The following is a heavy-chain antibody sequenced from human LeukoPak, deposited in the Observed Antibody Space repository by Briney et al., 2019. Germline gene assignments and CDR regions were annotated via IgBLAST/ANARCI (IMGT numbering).Heavy chain of an antibody. CDR2: INPSGGST. CDR3: ARVSYHYYDSSGYYYGY. CDR1: GHTFTSYY. J-gene: IGHJ4*02. D-gene: IGHD3-22*01. Sequence: ASVKVSCKASGHTFTSYYMYRVRQAPGQGLEWMGIINPSGGSTSYAQKFQGRVTMTRDTSTSTVYMELSSLRSEDTAVYYCARVSYHYYDSSGYYYGYWGQGTLVTVSS. V-gene: IGHV1-46*01.